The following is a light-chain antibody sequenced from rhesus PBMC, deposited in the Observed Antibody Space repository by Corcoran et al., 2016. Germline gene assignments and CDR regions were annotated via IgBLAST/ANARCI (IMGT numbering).Light chain of an antibody. V-gene: IGLV2-13*03. Sequence: QAAPTQSPSVSGSPGQSVTISCTGTSSDIGGYNRVSWYQQHPDKAPKLVIYAVTKRPSGVSDRFSGSKSANTASLTISGLQAEDEADYFCSSYATSNTYIFGTGTRLTVL. CDR2: AVT. J-gene: IGLJ1*01. CDR3: SSYATSNTYI. CDR1: SSDIGGYNR.